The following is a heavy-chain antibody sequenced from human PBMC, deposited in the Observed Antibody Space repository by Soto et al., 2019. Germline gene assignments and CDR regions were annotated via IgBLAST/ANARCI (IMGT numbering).Heavy chain of an antibody. D-gene: IGHD4-17*01. CDR2: IYTSGST. CDR3: AKARTTVSSYYFDY. V-gene: IGHV4-4*07. CDR1: GGSISSYY. J-gene: IGHJ4*02. Sequence: SETLSHTCTVSGGSISSYYGSWIRPPAGKGLEWIGRIYTSGSTNYNPSLKSRVTMSVDTSKNQFSLKLSSVTAADTAVYYCAKARTTVSSYYFDYWGQGTPVTVSS.